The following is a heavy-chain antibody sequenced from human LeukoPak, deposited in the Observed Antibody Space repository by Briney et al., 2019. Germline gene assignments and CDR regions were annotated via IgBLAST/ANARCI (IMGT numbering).Heavy chain of an antibody. J-gene: IGHJ3*01. Sequence: SETLSLTCAVSGGSLISTTYYWGWIRQPPGKGLEWIGSIYYSGSTYYNPSLKSRVTVSVDMSKNQFSLQLSSVTDANTAVYYCARAPRTGAWDMITFGGLIVHGDAFDFWGQGTMVTVSS. CDR3: ARAPRTGAWDMITFGGLIVHGDAFDF. CDR2: IYYSGST. D-gene: IGHD3-16*02. CDR1: GGSLISTTYY. V-gene: IGHV4-39*07.